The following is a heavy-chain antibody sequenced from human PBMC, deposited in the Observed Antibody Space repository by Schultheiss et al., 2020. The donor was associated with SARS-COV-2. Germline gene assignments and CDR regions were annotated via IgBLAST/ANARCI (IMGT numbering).Heavy chain of an antibody. CDR1: GGTFSSYA. V-gene: IGHV1-69*05. J-gene: IGHJ4*02. CDR2: IIPIFGTA. Sequence: SVKVSCKASGGTFSSYAISWVRQAPGQGLEWMGGIIPIFGTANYAQKFQGRVTITRDTSASTAYMELSSLRSEDTAVYYCARGDQETLDYWGQGALVTVSS. CDR3: ARGDQETLDY.